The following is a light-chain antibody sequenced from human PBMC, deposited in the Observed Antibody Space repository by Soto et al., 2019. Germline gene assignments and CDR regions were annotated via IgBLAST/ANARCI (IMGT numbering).Light chain of an antibody. V-gene: IGLV2-23*01. CDR2: EGS. Sequence: SALTQPASVSGSPGQSITISCTGTSGGVGSYNLVSWYQHHPGKAPKLIIYEGSKRPSGVSNRFSASKSGNTASLTISGLQAEDEADYYCCSNAGSSSLWVFGGGTKLTVL. CDR1: SGGVGSYNL. CDR3: CSNAGSSSLWV. J-gene: IGLJ3*02.